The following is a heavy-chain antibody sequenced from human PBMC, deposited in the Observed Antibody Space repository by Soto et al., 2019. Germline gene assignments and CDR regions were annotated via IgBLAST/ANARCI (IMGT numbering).Heavy chain of an antibody. J-gene: IGHJ6*03. CDR2: IWYDRSNI. Sequence: GGSLRLSCAASGFTFSSYSMNWVRQAPGKGLEWVSVIWYDRSNIYYADSVKGRFTISRDNSKNTLYLQMNSLRAEDTAVYYCARDWGVYSSSSGRLFMDVWGKGTTVTVSS. CDR3: ARDWGVYSSSSGRLFMDV. V-gene: IGHV3-33*08. CDR1: GFTFSSYS. D-gene: IGHD6-6*01.